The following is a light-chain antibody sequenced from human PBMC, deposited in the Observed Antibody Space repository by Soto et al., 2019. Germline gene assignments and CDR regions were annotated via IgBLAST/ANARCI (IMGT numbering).Light chain of an antibody. CDR1: QSLLHSSGYNF. CDR2: LSS. Sequence: EIVMTQSPLSLPVTPGEAASISCRSSQSLLHSSGYNFLDWYMQKPGQSPQLLTYLSSNRASGVPDRFSGSASGTDFTLKISRVEAENVGIYYCMQALQTPITFGQGTRLEIK. J-gene: IGKJ5*01. CDR3: MQALQTPIT. V-gene: IGKV2-28*01.